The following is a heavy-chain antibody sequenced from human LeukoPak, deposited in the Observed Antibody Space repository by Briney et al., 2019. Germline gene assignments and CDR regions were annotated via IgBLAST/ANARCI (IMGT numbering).Heavy chain of an antibody. D-gene: IGHD6-19*01. CDR2: ISYDGSYK. Sequence: GGSLSHTCAGSEFTFSTYGWHWVRQAPGKGLEWVAVISYDGSYKFYADSVKGRFTISRDNSKSTLYLQMNSLRAEDTAVYYCAKDRNSGVNTNDYWGQGSLVTVSS. J-gene: IGHJ4*02. CDR1: EFTFSTYG. V-gene: IGHV3-30*18. CDR3: AKDRNSGVNTNDY.